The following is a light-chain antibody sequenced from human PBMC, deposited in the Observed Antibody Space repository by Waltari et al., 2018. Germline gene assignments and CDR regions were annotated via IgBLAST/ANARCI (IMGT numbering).Light chain of an antibody. V-gene: IGLV2-8*01. Sequence: QSALTQPPSASGSPGQSVTISCTGTSSDVGGYDYVSWYQQHPGKAPKLIIFGVNKGPSGVLDRFSGSKSGNTASLTISGLQPEDEAYYYCSSYAGSNNFVLFGGGTKLTVL. CDR2: GVN. CDR3: SSYAGSNNFVL. J-gene: IGLJ2*01. CDR1: SSDVGGYDY.